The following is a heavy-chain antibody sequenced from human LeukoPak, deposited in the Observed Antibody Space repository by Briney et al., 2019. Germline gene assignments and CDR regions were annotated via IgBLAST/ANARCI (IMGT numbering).Heavy chain of an antibody. V-gene: IGHV3-15*01. D-gene: IGHD5-18*01. CDR3: TTEGYTYGYHSFDR. J-gene: IGHJ3*02. CDR1: GFSLNDAW. Sequence: GGSPRLSCEASGFSLNDAWMSWVRQAPGKGLEWVGRLKKKSDGGTTDYAAPVIGRFTVSRDESENTMYLKMNSLETEDTAVYYCTTEGYTYGYHSFDRWGQGTMVTVSS. CDR2: LKKKSDGGTT.